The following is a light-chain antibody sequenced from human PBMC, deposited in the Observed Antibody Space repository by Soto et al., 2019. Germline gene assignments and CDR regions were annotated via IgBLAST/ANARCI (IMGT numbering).Light chain of an antibody. CDR3: QKYDRAPFT. Sequence: DIQMTQSPSSLSASVGDRVTITCRASQGINVYLAWYQQKPGNIPKLLIFAASTLQSGVPSRFSGSGSGTDFTRTISSLQPEDVATYFCQKYDRAPFTFGPGTKVDIK. V-gene: IGKV1-27*01. J-gene: IGKJ3*01. CDR2: AAS. CDR1: QGINVY.